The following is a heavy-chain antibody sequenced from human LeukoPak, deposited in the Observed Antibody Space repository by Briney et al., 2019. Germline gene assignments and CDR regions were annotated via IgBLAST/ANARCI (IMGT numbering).Heavy chain of an antibody. Sequence: SETLSLTCAVYGGSFSGYYWSWIRQPPGKGLEWIGEINHSGSTNYNPSLKSRVTISVDTSKNQFSLKLSSVTAADTAVYYCAGYRPDTAMVSFDYWGQGTLVTVSS. CDR1: GGSFSGYY. CDR3: AGYRPDTAMVSFDY. J-gene: IGHJ4*02. CDR2: INHSGST. D-gene: IGHD5-18*01. V-gene: IGHV4-34*01.